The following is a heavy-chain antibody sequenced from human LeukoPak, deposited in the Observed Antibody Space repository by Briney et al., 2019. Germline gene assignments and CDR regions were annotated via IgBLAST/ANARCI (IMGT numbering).Heavy chain of an antibody. CDR2: ISPDSGGT. CDR1: GYTFIDYY. J-gene: IGHJ4*02. D-gene: IGHD1-26*01. CDR3: ATLGATNFDY. Sequence: WASVKVSCKASGYTFIDYYIHWVRQAPGQGLEFLGWISPDSGGTNYPQKFQGRVTLTRDTSISTAYMELSRLRSDDTAVYYCATLGATNFDYWGQGTLVPVSS. V-gene: IGHV1-2*02.